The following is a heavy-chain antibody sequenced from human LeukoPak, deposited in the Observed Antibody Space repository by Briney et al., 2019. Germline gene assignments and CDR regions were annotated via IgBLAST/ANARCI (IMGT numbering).Heavy chain of an antibody. J-gene: IGHJ6*02. CDR3: ARTLYSSGWYPGYYYYGMDV. D-gene: IGHD6-19*01. V-gene: IGHV3-53*01. Sequence: GGSLRLSCAASGFTFSSYAMSWVRQAPGKGLEWVSVIYSGGSTYYADSVKGRFTISRDNSKNTLYLQMNSLRAEDTAVYYCARTLYSSGWYPGYYYYGMDVWGQGTTVTVSS. CDR2: IYSGGST. CDR1: GFTFSSYA.